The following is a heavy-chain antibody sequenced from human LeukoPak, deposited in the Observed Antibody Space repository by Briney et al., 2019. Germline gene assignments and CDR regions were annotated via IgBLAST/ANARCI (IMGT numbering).Heavy chain of an antibody. Sequence: GGSLRLSCAASGFTFSSYSMNWVRQAPGKGLEWVSSISSSSSYIYYADSVKGRFTISRDNAKNSLYLQMNSLRAEDTAVYYCARAIQLGIDAFDIWGQGTMVTVSS. CDR1: GFTFSSYS. CDR3: ARAIQLGIDAFDI. CDR2: ISSSSSYI. V-gene: IGHV3-21*01. D-gene: IGHD1-1*01. J-gene: IGHJ3*02.